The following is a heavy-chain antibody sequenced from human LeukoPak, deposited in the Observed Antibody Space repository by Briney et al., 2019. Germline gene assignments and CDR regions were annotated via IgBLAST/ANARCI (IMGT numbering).Heavy chain of an antibody. CDR1: GFTFSSYA. CDR2: ISGSGGST. CDR3: STLTSRGLSDS. V-gene: IGHV3-23*01. J-gene: IGHJ4*02. Sequence: GGSLRLSCAASGFTFSSYAMSWVRQTPGKGLEWVSAISGSGGSTYYADSVKGRFTISRDNSKNTLFLQMNSLKSEDTAVYYCSTLTSRGLSDSWGQGTLVTVSS. D-gene: IGHD4-11*01.